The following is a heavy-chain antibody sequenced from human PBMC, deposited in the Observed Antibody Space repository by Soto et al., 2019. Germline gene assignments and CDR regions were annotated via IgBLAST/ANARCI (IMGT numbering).Heavy chain of an antibody. CDR3: ARGVWGSYREFDY. Sequence: PSETLSLTCAVYGGSISCYYWIWIRQPPGKGLEWIGGINHSGSTNYNPSPKSRVTISVDTSKNQFSLKLSSVTAADTAVYYCARGVWGSYREFDYWGQGILVTVSS. CDR1: GGSISCYY. V-gene: IGHV4-34*01. J-gene: IGHJ4*02. CDR2: INHSGST. D-gene: IGHD3-16*02.